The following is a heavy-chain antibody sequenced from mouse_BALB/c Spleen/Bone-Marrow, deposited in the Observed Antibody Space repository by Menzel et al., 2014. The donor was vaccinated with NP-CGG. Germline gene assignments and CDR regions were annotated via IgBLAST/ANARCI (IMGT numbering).Heavy chain of an antibody. CDR3: ARAGRYYGNFDY. J-gene: IGHJ2*01. V-gene: IGHV5-9-3*01. Sequence: EVQGVESGGGLVKPGGSLKLSCAASGFTFSSCAMSWVRQTPEKRLEWVATISSGGSYTYCLDSVKGRFTISRDNAKNTLYLQMSSLRSKDTAMYYCARAGRYYGNFDYWGQGTTLTVSS. CDR1: GFTFSSCA. D-gene: IGHD1-1*01. CDR2: ISSGGSYT.